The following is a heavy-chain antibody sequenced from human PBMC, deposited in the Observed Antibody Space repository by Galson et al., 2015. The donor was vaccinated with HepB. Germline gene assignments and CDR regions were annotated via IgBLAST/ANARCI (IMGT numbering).Heavy chain of an antibody. J-gene: IGHJ5*02. CDR3: ARAYSSGRAKGLLDP. CDR2: IWYDGSNK. D-gene: IGHD6-19*01. V-gene: IGHV3-33*01. Sequence: SLRLSCAASGFTFGSYGMHWVRQAPGKGLEWVAVIWYDGSNKYYADSVKGRFTISRDNSKNTLYLQMNSLRAEDTAVYYCARAYSSGRAKGLLDPWGQGTLVTVSS. CDR1: GFTFGSYG.